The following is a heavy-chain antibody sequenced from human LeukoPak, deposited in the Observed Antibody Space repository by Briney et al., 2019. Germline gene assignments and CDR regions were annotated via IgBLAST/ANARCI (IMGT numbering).Heavy chain of an antibody. D-gene: IGHD2/OR15-2a*01. CDR3: ARDLGTTVIVGGDAFDL. CDR1: GYIFNDYY. Sequence: VASVKVSCKASGYIFNDYYLHWVRQAPGQGLEWMGWINPNSGGTNYAQKFQGRITMTGDTSTAYLELSRLRSDDTAVYYCARDLGTTVIVGGDAFDLWGQGTMVTVSS. CDR2: INPNSGGT. J-gene: IGHJ3*01. V-gene: IGHV1-2*02.